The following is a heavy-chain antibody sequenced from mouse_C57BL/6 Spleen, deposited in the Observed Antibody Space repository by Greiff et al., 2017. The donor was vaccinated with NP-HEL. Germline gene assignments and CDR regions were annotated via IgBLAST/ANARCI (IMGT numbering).Heavy chain of an antibody. Sequence: DVQLVESGGGLVKPGGSLKLSCAASGFTFSSYAMSWVRQTPEKRLEWVATISDGGSYTYYPDNVKGRFTISRDNAKNNLYLQMSHLKSEDTAMYYWARVSYDYDGFDYWGQGTTLTVSS. V-gene: IGHV5-4*01. CDR1: GFTFSSYA. D-gene: IGHD2-4*01. J-gene: IGHJ2*01. CDR3: ARVSYDYDGFDY. CDR2: ISDGGSYT.